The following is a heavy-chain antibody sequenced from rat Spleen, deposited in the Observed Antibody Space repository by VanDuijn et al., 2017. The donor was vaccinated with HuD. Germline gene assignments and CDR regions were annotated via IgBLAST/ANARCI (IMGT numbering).Heavy chain of an antibody. Sequence: EVQLVESGGGLVQPGRSLKLSCAASGFTFSDYYMAWVRQAPTKGLEWVATISSEGRSSYYPDSVRGRFTISRDNAENTAYLQMNSLWSEDTATYYCAVAGYGYWGQGVVVTVSS. CDR2: ISSEGRSS. D-gene: IGHD4-3*01. CDR3: AVAGYGY. J-gene: IGHJ2*01. V-gene: IGHV5-7*01. CDR1: GFTFSDYY.